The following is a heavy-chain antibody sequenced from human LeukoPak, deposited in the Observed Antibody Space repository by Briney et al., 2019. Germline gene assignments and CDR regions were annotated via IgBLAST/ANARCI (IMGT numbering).Heavy chain of an antibody. V-gene: IGHV3-7*01. CDR3: ARDLIYGSGSEYFDY. D-gene: IGHD3-10*01. J-gene: IGHJ4*02. Sequence: GGSLRLSCAASGFTLRSYWLSWVRQAPGKGLERVANIKQDGSEKYYVDSVKGRFTISRDNDKNSLYLQMNSLRAEDTAVYYCARDLIYGSGSEYFDYWGQGTLVTVSS. CDR1: GFTLRSYW. CDR2: IKQDGSEK.